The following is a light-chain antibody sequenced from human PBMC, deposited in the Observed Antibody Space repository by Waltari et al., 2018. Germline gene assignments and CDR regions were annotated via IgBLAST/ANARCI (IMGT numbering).Light chain of an antibody. J-gene: IGKJ1*01. CDR1: QDINSA. V-gene: IGKV1-12*01. CDR2: AVS. CDR3: QQGNTFPPT. Sequence: EIQMTQSPSSVSASVGDRVTITCRETQDINSALAWYQQKPGQAQNLLIYAVSSLQSGVPSRFSGSGSGTHFTLTISSLQPEDVATYYCQQGNTFPPTFGLGTRVQI.